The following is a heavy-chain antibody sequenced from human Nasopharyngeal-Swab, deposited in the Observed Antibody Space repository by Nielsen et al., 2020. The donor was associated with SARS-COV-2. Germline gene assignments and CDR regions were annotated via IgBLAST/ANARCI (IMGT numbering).Heavy chain of an antibody. Sequence: SETLSLTCAVYGGSFSGYYWSWIRQPPGKGLEWIGEINHSGSTNYNPSLKSRVTISVDTSKNQFSLKLSSVTAADTAVYYCARDPRGTMIVVGDAFDIWGQGTMVTVSS. CDR3: ARDPRGTMIVVGDAFDI. CDR2: INHSGST. CDR1: GGSFSGYY. D-gene: IGHD3-22*01. J-gene: IGHJ3*02. V-gene: IGHV4-34*01.